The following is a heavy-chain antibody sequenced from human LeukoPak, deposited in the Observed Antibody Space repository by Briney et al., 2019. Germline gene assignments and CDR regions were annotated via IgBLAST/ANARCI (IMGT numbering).Heavy chain of an antibody. Sequence: GGSLRLSCAASGFTFSSYAMSWVRQAPGKGLEWVSGISGSGSSTYYADSVKGRFTISRDNSKNTLHLQMNSLRAEDTAVYYCAKDTSYYCSGGSCYSVYFQHWGQGTLVTVSS. CDR1: GFTFSSYA. CDR2: ISGSGSST. V-gene: IGHV3-23*01. J-gene: IGHJ1*01. D-gene: IGHD2-15*01. CDR3: AKDTSYYCSGGSCYSVYFQH.